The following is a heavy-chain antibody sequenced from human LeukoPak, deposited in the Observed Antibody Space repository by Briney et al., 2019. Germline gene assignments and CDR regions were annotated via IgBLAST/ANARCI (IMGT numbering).Heavy chain of an antibody. V-gene: IGHV3-23*01. J-gene: IGHJ4*02. CDR2: ITGNGVNT. CDR1: GLPFGSYG. CDR3: AKSYCGGDCG. D-gene: IGHD2-21*02. Sequence: GGPLRLSCAVSGLPFGSYGMTWVRQAPGKGLEWVAGITGNGVNTYYADSVKGRFTISRDNSKSTLSLQMKRLRVEDTAVYYCAKSYCGGDCGWGPGTLVTVSS.